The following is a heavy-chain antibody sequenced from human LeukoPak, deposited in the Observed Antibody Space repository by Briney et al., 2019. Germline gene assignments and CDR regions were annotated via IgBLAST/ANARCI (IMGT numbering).Heavy chain of an antibody. J-gene: IGHJ4*02. V-gene: IGHV3-9*03. CDR2: ISWNSGSI. CDR3: AKSPGYSGYDGADY. D-gene: IGHD5-12*01. CDR1: GFTFDDYA. Sequence: GGSLRLSCAASGFTFDDYAMHWVRQAPGKGLEWVSGISWNSGSIGYADSVKGRFNISRDNAKNSLYLQMNSLRAEDMALYYCAKSPGYSGYDGADYWGQGTLVTVSS.